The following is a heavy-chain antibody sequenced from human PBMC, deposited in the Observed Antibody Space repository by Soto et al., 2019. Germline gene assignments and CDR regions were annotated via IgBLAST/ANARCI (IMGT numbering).Heavy chain of an antibody. V-gene: IGHV3-30*18. CDR3: AKDHGIMATVCPWFDP. CDR2: ISYDGSDK. Sequence: GGSLRLSCAASGFIFTSDGVHWFRQAPGKGLEWVAVISYDGSDKYYADSVKGRLTISRDNSKNTVYLQMNSLRAEDTAVYYCAKDHGIMATVCPWFDPWGQGTLVTVSS. D-gene: IGHD4-4*01. J-gene: IGHJ5*02. CDR1: GFIFTSDG.